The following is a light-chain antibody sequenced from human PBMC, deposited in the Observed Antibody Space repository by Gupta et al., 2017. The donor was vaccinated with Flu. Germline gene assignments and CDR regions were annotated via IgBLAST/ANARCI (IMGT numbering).Light chain of an antibody. CDR3: QQYNNWPRT. CDR1: QSVSSI. J-gene: IGKJ1*01. CDR2: GAS. Sequence: EIVITPSPATLSVSPGERATLSCRASQSVSSILAWYQQKPGQAPRLLIYGASTRATGIPARFSGGGSGTEFTLTISSLQSEDYAVYYCQQYNNWPRTFGQGTKVEIK. V-gene: IGKV3-15*01.